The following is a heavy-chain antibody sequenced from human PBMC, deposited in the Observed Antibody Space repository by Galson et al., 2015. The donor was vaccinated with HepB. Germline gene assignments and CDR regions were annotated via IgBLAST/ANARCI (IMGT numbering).Heavy chain of an antibody. D-gene: IGHD3-22*01. Sequence: SVKVSCKVSGYTLTELSMHWVRQAPGKGLEWMGTFESEDGGPVYAQQFQGRVTMTQDTATDTAYMELSSLRSEDTAVYYCTSPRGGYDAFHIWGQGTMVTDSS. J-gene: IGHJ3*02. CDR2: FESEDGGP. CDR1: GYTLTELS. V-gene: IGHV1-24*01. CDR3: TSPRGGYDAFHI.